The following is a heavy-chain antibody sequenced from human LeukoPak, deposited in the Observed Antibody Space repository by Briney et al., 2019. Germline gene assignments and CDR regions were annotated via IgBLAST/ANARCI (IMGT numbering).Heavy chain of an antibody. CDR2: ISAYNGNT. D-gene: IGHD3-10*01. Sequence: ASVKVSCKASGYTFTSYGISWVRQAPGQGLERMGWISAYNGNTNYAQKLQGRVTMTTDTSTSTAYMELRSLRSDDTAVYYCAREGLWFGELHTVGMDVWGKGTTVTVSS. J-gene: IGHJ6*04. V-gene: IGHV1-18*04. CDR3: AREGLWFGELHTVGMDV. CDR1: GYTFTSYG.